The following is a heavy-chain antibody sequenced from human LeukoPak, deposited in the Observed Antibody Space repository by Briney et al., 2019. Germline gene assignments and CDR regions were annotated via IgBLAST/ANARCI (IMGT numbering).Heavy chain of an antibody. Sequence: SVKVSCKASGGTFSSYAISWVRQAPGQGLEWMGGIIPIFGTANYAQKFQGRVTITADESTSTAYMELSSLRSEDTAVYYCASATTVTTFYYYYGMDVWGQGTTVTVSS. CDR2: IIPIFGTA. CDR1: GGTFSSYA. D-gene: IGHD4-11*01. CDR3: ASATTVTTFYYYYGMDV. J-gene: IGHJ6*02. V-gene: IGHV1-69*13.